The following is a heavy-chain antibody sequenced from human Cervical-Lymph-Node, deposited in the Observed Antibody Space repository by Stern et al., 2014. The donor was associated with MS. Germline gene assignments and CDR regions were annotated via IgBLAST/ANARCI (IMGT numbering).Heavy chain of an antibody. Sequence: EVQLVESGGGLVQPGGSLRLSCAASGFTFSSYWMHWVRQAPGKGLVWVSRINSDGSSTSYADSVKGRFTISRDNAKNTLYLQMNSLRAEDTAVYYCARDFAVWSSSPNDAFDIWGQGTMVTVSS. V-gene: IGHV3-74*01. D-gene: IGHD6-13*01. CDR1: GFTFSSYW. J-gene: IGHJ3*02. CDR2: INSDGSST. CDR3: ARDFAVWSSSPNDAFDI.